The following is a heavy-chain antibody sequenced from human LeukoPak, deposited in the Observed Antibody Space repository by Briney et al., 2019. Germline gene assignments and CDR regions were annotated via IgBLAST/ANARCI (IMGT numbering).Heavy chain of an antibody. Sequence: GGSLRLSCAASGFTFSYYWMNWVRQAPGKGLEWVANLKQDGSEKNYVDSVKGRFTISRDNAKNSLYLQMNSLRVEDTAVYYCARERVTTTSFDYWGQEVLVTVSS. V-gene: IGHV3-7*01. J-gene: IGHJ4*02. CDR2: LKQDGSEK. CDR3: ARERVTTTSFDY. D-gene: IGHD2/OR15-2a*01. CDR1: GFTFSYYW.